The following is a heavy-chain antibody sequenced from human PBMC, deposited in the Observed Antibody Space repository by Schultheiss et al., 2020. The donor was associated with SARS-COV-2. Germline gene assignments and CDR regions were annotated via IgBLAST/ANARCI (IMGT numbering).Heavy chain of an antibody. CDR1: GFTFSSYA. D-gene: IGHD3-10*01. V-gene: IGHV3-15*01. CDR2: IKSKTDGGTT. Sequence: GGSLRLSCAVSGFTFSSYAMHWVRQAPGKGLEWVGRIKSKTDGGTTDYAAPVKGRFTISRDDSKNTLYLQMNSLKTEDTAVYYCTTLIRGSFDYWGQGTLVTVSS. CDR3: TTLIRGSFDY. J-gene: IGHJ4*02.